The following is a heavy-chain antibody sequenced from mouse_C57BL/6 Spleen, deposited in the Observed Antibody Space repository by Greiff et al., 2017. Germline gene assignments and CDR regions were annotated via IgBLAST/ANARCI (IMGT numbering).Heavy chain of an antibody. J-gene: IGHJ2*01. CDR2: IRNKANGYTT. Sequence: EVQLVESGGGLVQPGGSLSLSCAASGFTFTDYYMSWVRQTPGKALEWLGFIRNKANGYTTEYNATVKGRFTISRDNSQSILYLQMNALRAEDSATYYCARYGSSQGYFDYWGQGTTLTVSS. CDR1: GFTFTDYY. V-gene: IGHV7-3*01. CDR3: ARYGSSQGYFDY. D-gene: IGHD1-1*01.